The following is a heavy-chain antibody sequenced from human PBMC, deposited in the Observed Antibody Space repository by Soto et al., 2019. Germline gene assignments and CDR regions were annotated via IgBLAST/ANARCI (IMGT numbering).Heavy chain of an antibody. Sequence: PGESLKISCNGSGYSFTIYWISWVRQMPGKGLEWMGRIDPSDSYTNYSPSFQGHVTISADKSISTAYLQWSSLKASDTAMYYCARQNPGTDSSIDYWGQGTLVTVSS. D-gene: IGHD1-1*01. CDR3: ARQNPGTDSSIDY. CDR2: IDPSDSYT. CDR1: GYSFTIYW. V-gene: IGHV5-10-1*01. J-gene: IGHJ4*02.